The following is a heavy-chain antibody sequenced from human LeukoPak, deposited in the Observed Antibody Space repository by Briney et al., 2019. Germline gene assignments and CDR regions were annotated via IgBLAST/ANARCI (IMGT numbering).Heavy chain of an antibody. D-gene: IGHD4-17*01. CDR3: ARGTTVTTWGVTQFYYYYYMDV. V-gene: IGHV4-39*01. CDR1: GGSISSSSYY. Sequence: SETLSLTCTVSGGSISSSSYYWGWIRQPPGKGLEWIGSIYYSGSTYCNPSLKSRVTISVDTSKNQFSLKLSSVTAADTAVYYCARGTTVTTWGVTQFYYYYYMDVWGKGTTVTISS. CDR2: IYYSGST. J-gene: IGHJ6*03.